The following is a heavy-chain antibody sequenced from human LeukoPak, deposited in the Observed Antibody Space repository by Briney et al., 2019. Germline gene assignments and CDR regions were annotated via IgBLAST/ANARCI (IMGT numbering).Heavy chain of an antibody. CDR1: GFTFSSYG. Sequence: GGSLGLSCAASGFTFSSYGMHWVRQAPGKGLEWVAVIWYDGSNKYYADSVKGRFTISRDNSKNTLYLQTNSLRAEDTAVYYCARDEFADYFFYGMDVWGQGTTVTVSS. CDR3: ARDEFADYFFYGMDV. V-gene: IGHV3-33*01. CDR2: IWYDGSNK. J-gene: IGHJ6*02.